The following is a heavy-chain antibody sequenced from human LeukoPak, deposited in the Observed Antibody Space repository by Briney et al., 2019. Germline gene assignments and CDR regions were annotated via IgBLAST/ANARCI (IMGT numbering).Heavy chain of an antibody. J-gene: IGHJ3*02. CDR2: IYDSEIT. CDR1: GAPISSYY. V-gene: IGHV4-59*01. CDR3: ARSNYAGRFDTFDI. Sequence: SEALSLTCIVSGAPISSYYWTWIRQPPGKGLEWIGYIYDSEITSYNPSLKSRVTISADTSRKQFSLRLRSVTAADTAVYYCARSNYAGRFDTFDIWGQGTMVTFSS. D-gene: IGHD1-7*01.